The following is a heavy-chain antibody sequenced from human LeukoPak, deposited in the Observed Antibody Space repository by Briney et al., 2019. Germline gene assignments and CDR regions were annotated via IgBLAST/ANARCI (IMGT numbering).Heavy chain of an antibody. CDR1: GGTFSSYT. D-gene: IGHD3-10*01. J-gene: IGHJ4*02. V-gene: IGHV1-69*04. Sequence: ASVKVSCKASGGTFSSYTISWVRQAPGQGLEWMGRIIPILGIANYAQKFQGRVTITADKSTSTAYMELSSLRSEDTAVYYCARELLSDGSGSYYNWLLDYWGQGTLVTVSS. CDR3: ARELLSDGSGSYYNWLLDY. CDR2: IIPILGIA.